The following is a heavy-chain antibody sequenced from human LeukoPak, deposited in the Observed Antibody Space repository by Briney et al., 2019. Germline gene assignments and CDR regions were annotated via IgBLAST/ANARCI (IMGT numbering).Heavy chain of an antibody. V-gene: IGHV3-33*01. CDR3: ARGGGGNDIDY. J-gene: IGHJ4*02. Sequence: GGSLRLSCTGSGFTFSDYAMSWARQAPGKGLEWVAVIWYDGSNKYYADSVKGRFTIPRDNSKNTLYLQMNSLRAEDTAVYYCARGGGGNDIDYWGQGTLVTVSS. CDR1: GFTFSDYA. D-gene: IGHD4-23*01. CDR2: IWYDGSNK.